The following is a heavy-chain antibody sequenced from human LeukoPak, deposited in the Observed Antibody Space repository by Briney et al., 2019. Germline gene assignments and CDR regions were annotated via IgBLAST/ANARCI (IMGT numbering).Heavy chain of an antibody. D-gene: IGHD2-2*01. V-gene: IGHV4-39*07. J-gene: IGHJ3*02. CDR1: GGSISSSSYY. CDR3: ARGPPDCSSTSRYAFDAFDI. Sequence: KPSETLSLTCTVSGGSISSSSYYWGWIRQPPGKGLEWIGSIYYSGSTYYNPSLKSRVTISVDTSKNQFSLKLSSVTAADTAVYYCARGPPDCSSTSRYAFDAFDIWGQGTMVTVSS. CDR2: IYYSGST.